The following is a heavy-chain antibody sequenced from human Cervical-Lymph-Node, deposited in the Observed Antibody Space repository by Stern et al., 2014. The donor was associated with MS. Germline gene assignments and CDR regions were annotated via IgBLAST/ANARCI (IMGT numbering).Heavy chain of an antibody. CDR2: IRSKSNAYTT. CDR3: VSDGSGWKN. Sequence: VQLVESGGGLVPPGGSLKLSCAASGILFSGASMHWVRQPSGKGLEWIGRIRSKSNAYTTTYTASVKGRFTISRDDSKSTAYLQLNSLKTEDTAVYYCVSDGSGWKNWGQGTLVTVSS. CDR1: GILFSGAS. D-gene: IGHD3-10*01. V-gene: IGHV3-73*01. J-gene: IGHJ4*02.